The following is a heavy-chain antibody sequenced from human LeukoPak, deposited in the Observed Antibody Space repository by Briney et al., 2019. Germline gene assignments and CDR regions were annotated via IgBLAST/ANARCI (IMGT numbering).Heavy chain of an antibody. CDR2: ISPTGGTT. CDR3: ARGPSSNWSGLDF. J-gene: IGHJ4*02. CDR1: GFSFSGHW. D-gene: IGHD6-13*01. Sequence: GGSLSLSCAASGFSFSGHWMHWARQLPGKGLVWVSRISPTGGTTSYADSVKGRFTVSRDNAKNTLYLQVNNLRAEDTAVYYCARGPSSNWSGLDFWGQGTLLTVSS. V-gene: IGHV3-74*01.